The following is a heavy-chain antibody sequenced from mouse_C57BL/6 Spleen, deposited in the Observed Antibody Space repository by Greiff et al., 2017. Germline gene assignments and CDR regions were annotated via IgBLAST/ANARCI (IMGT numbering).Heavy chain of an antibody. D-gene: IGHD1-1*01. Sequence: EVQLQQSGPELVKPGASVKIPCKASGYTFTDYNMDWVKQSHGKSLEWIGDINPNNGGTIYNQKFKGKATLTVDKSSSTAYMELRSLTSEDTAVYYCARSGRNYYGSSPLYYFDYWGQGTTLTVSS. J-gene: IGHJ2*01. V-gene: IGHV1-18*01. CDR1: GYTFTDYN. CDR2: INPNNGGT. CDR3: ARSGRNYYGSSPLYYFDY.